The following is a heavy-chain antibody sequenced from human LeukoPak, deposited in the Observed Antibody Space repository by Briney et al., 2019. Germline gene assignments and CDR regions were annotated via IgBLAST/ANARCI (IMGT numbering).Heavy chain of an antibody. V-gene: IGHV3-23*01. J-gene: IGHJ3*01. CDR3: AKREGGAFDL. CDR1: GFTFSSYA. Sequence: GGSLRLSCAASGFTFSSYALSWVRQAPGKGLEWVSSISASGGSTYYADSVKGRFTISRDNSRNTLYVQMNSLRAEDTALYYCAKREGGAFDLWGQGTMVTVSS. CDR2: ISASGGST.